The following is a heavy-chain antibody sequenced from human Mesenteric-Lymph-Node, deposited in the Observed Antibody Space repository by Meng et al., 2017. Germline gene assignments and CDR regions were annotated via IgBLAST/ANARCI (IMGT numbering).Heavy chain of an antibody. J-gene: IGHJ5*02. Sequence: QLQTHDACPGLVKPSETLSLTCTVSGGPINSSSYYWGWIRQPPGKGLEWIGSIYYSGRTYYNPPLKSRVTISGDTSKNQFSLKLSSVTAADTAVYYCARPIAAAVWFDPWGQGTLVTVSS. V-gene: IGHV4-39*01. D-gene: IGHD6-13*01. CDR2: IYYSGRT. CDR3: ARPIAAAVWFDP. CDR1: GGPINSSSYY.